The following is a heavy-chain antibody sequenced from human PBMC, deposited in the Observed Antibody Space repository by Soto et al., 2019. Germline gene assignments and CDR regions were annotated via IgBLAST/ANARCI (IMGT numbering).Heavy chain of an antibody. D-gene: IGHD5-12*01. CDR1: GASVSSAEHY. Sequence: SETLSLTCTLSGASVSSAEHYWSWIRQPPGKGLEWIGYTYYSGGSYYNASLQRRVSISVDTFQNQFSLKLTSVTAADTAVYYCARLSGYDPAGAADKWGPGTLVTVSS. J-gene: IGHJ4*02. V-gene: IGHV4-30-4*01. CDR2: TYYSGGS. CDR3: ARLSGYDPAGAADK.